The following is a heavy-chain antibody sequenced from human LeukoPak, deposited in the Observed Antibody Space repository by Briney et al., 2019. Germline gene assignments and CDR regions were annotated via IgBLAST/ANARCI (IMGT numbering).Heavy chain of an antibody. CDR1: GGSISSSNW. J-gene: IGHJ4*02. D-gene: IGHD3-3*01. CDR3: ARNYEWFTDY. V-gene: IGHV4-4*02. CDR2: IYHSGST. Sequence: SETLSLTCAVSGGSISSSNWWSWVRQPPGKGLEWIGEIYHSGSTNYDPSLKSRVTISVDTSKNQFSLKLSSVTAADTAVYYCARNYEWFTDYWGQGTLVTVSS.